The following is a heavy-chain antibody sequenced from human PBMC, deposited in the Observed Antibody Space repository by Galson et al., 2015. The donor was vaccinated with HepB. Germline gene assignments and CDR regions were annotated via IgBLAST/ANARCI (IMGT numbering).Heavy chain of an antibody. Sequence: SLRLSCAVSGFTFSTYSRGWVRQAPGKGLEWVSSISSTSNYRHYADSVRGRFTISRDNAKNSLYLQMNSLRAEDTAMYYCARDWRPGGGEVVVLALFDYWGQGTLVTVSS. CDR2: ISSTSNYR. CDR1: GFTFSTYS. D-gene: IGHD3-22*01. V-gene: IGHV3-21*01. J-gene: IGHJ4*02. CDR3: ARDWRPGGGEVVVLALFDY.